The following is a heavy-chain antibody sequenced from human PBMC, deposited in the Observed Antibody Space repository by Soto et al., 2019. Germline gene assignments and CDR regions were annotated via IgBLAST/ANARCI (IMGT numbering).Heavy chain of an antibody. Sequence: PGGSLRLSCAASGFTFSSYEMNWVRQTPGKGLEWVSYISSSGSTIYYADSVKGRFTISRDNAKNSLYLQMNSLRAEDTAVYYCARVKRWLQLDAFDIWGQGTMVTVS. CDR1: GFTFSSYE. V-gene: IGHV3-48*03. CDR3: ARVKRWLQLDAFDI. D-gene: IGHD5-12*01. J-gene: IGHJ3*02. CDR2: ISSSGSTI.